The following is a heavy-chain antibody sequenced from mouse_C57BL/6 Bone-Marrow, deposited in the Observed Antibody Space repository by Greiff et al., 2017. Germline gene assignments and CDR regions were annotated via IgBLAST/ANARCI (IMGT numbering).Heavy chain of an antibody. CDR2: IYPGDGDT. CDR3: AREGIYFDY. V-gene: IGHV1-80*01. Sequence: LQQSGASVKISCKASGYAFSSYWMNWVKQRPGKGLEWIGQIYPGDGDTNYNGKFKGKATLTADKSSSTAYMQLSSLTSEDSAVYFCAREGIYFDYWGQGTTLTVAS. J-gene: IGHJ2*01. CDR1: GYAFSSYW.